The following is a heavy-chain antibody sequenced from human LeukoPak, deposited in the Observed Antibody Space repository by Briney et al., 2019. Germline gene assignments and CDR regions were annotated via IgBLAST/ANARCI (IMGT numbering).Heavy chain of an antibody. J-gene: IGHJ4*02. CDR1: GGTFSSYA. CDR3: ARETSSGWFDY. Sequence: ASVKVSCKASGGTFSSYAISWVRQAPGQGLEWMGRIIPILGIANYAQKFQGRVTITADKSTSTAYMELSSLRSEDTAVYYCARETSSGWFDYWGQGTLVTVSS. CDR2: IIPILGIA. D-gene: IGHD6-19*01. V-gene: IGHV1-69*04.